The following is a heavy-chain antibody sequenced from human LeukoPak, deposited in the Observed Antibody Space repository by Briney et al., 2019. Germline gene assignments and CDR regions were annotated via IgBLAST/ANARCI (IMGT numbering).Heavy chain of an antibody. J-gene: IGHJ3*02. CDR2: VYHSGST. Sequence: KPSETLSLTCTVSGYSISSGYYWGWIRQPPGKGLEWIGSVYHSGSTYYNPSLKSRVTISVETSKNQFSLQLSSVTAADTAVYYCAREGITMIKAPVAFDIWGQGTMVTVSS. D-gene: IGHD3-22*01. CDR1: GYSISSGYY. V-gene: IGHV4-38-2*02. CDR3: AREGITMIKAPVAFDI.